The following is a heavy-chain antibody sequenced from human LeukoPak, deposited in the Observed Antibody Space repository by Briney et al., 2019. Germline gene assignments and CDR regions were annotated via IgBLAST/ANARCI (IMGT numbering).Heavy chain of an antibody. CDR3: ARGKKQWLVLTYFDY. V-gene: IGHV1-8*01. D-gene: IGHD6-19*01. CDR1: GYTFTSYD. J-gene: IGHJ4*02. CDR2: MNPNSGNT. Sequence: ASVKVSCKASGYTFTSYDINWVRQATGQGLEWMGWMNPNSGNTGYAQKFQGRVTMSRNTSISTAYMELSSLRSEDTAVYYCARGKKQWLVLTYFDYWGQGTLVTVSS.